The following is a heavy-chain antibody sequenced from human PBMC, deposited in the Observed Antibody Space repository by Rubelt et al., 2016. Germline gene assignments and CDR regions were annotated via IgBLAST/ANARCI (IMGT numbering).Heavy chain of an antibody. Sequence: QVQLQQWGAGLLKPSETLSLTCAVYGGSFSGYYWSWIRQPPGTGLEWIGEINHSGSTNYNPSLKRRVTLSVDTSKNQFSLKRSSVTAADTAVYYCARAYSGSYYELHGGGPFDYWGQGTLVTVSS. CDR2: INHSGST. CDR1: GGSFSGYY. V-gene: IGHV4-34*01. D-gene: IGHD1-26*01. J-gene: IGHJ4*02. CDR3: ARAYSGSYYELHGGGPFDY.